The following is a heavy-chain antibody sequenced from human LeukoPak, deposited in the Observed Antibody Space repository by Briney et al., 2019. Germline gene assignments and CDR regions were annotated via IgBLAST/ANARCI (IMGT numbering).Heavy chain of an antibody. CDR3: ARSPSGSSSRWFDA. V-gene: IGHV4/OR15-8*01. Sequence: SETLSRTCGVSGDSISTNSSWNWVRQAPGKGLEGIAEIYHSEATNYNPSLKSRVTMSLDKSKNLFSLKLSSVTAADTAVYYCARSPSGSSSRWFDAWGQGTLVTVSS. CDR1: GDSISTNSS. D-gene: IGHD1-26*01. CDR2: IYHSEAT. J-gene: IGHJ5*02.